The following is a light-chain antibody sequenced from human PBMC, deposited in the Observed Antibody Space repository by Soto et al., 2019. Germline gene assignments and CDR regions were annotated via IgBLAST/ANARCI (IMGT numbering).Light chain of an antibody. J-gene: IGKJ5*01. CDR1: QSVVSD. V-gene: IGKV3-15*01. CDR2: GAS. Sequence: EIVMTQSPATLSVSAGARATLSCRASQSVVSDLVWYRQKPGQAPRLLIYGASNRATGVPDRFSGSGSATVFTLSISSLQSEDFAVYYYQQYNNWPPITFGQGTRLEIK. CDR3: QQYNNWPPIT.